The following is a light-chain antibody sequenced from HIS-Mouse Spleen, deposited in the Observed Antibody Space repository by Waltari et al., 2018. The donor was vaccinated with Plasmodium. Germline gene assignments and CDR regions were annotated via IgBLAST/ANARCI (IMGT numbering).Light chain of an antibody. J-gene: IGLJ1*01. CDR3: QAWDSSTDYV. CDR1: KLGDTY. V-gene: IGLV3-1*01. Sequence: SYELTQPPSVSVSPGQTASITCSGDKLGDTYACWYQQKPGQSPVLVIYPDSKRPSGIPERFSGSNSGNTATLTISGTQAMDEADYYCQAWDSSTDYVFGTGTKVTVL. CDR2: PDS.